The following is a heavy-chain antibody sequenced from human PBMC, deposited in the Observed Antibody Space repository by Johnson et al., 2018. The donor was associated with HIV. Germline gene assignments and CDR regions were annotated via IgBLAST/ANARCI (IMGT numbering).Heavy chain of an antibody. V-gene: IGHV3-64*01. Sequence: VQVVESGGGLVQPGGSLRLSCAASGFTFSSYAMHWVRQAPGKGLEYVSAISSNGGSTYYANSVKGRFTISRDNSKNTLYLQMGSLRAEDMAVYYCARMGSGSYYAFESWGQGTMVTVSS. CDR3: ARMGSGSYYAFES. CDR1: GFTFSSYA. CDR2: ISSNGGST. D-gene: IGHD1-26*01. J-gene: IGHJ3*02.